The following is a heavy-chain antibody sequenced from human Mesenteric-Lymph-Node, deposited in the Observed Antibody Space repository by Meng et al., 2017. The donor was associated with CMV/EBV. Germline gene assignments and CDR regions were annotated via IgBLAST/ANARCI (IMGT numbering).Heavy chain of an antibody. V-gene: IGHV3-30*04. D-gene: IGHD1-26*01. CDR3: ARDKRSGSYLYYFDY. Sequence: GESLKISCAASGFPFSDYEMNWVRQAPGKGLEWVALISFDGSNKYYADSVRGRFTISRDNSKNTLYLQMNSLTVEDTAVYYCARDKRSGSYLYYFDYWGQGTLVTVSS. CDR2: ISFDGSNK. CDR1: GFPFSDYE. J-gene: IGHJ4*02.